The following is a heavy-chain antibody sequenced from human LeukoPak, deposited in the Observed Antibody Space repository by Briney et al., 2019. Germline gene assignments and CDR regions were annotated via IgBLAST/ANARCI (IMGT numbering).Heavy chain of an antibody. CDR2: IGKTFSTA. J-gene: IGHJ4*02. CDR3: TSYSYSGNY. Sequence: PGGSLRLSCAVSGFSLMSTDMHWVRQAPGKGLEWISYIGKTFSTAYYADSVRGRFTISTDNAQNSLYLQMNSLRAEDTAVYYCTSYSYSGNYWGQGTPVTAAS. D-gene: IGHD5-18*01. CDR1: GFSLMSTD. V-gene: IGHV3-48*01.